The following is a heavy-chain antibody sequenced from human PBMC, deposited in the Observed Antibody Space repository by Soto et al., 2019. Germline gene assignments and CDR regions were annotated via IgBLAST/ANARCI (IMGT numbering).Heavy chain of an antibody. CDR2: ISGSGGST. J-gene: IGHJ5*02. CDR3: VTVGVVPASNWFDP. Sequence: GGSLRLSCAASGFTFSSYAMSWVRQAPGKGLEWVSAISGSGGSTYYADTVKGRFTISRDNSKNTLYLQMNSLRAEDTAVYYCVTVGVVPASNWFDPWGQGTLVTVSS. V-gene: IGHV3-23*01. D-gene: IGHD2-2*01. CDR1: GFTFSSYA.